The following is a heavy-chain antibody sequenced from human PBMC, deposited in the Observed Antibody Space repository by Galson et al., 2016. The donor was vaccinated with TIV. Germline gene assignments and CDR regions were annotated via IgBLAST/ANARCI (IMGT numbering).Heavy chain of an antibody. D-gene: IGHD2-15*01. CDR2: IFPGDSDT. V-gene: IGHV5-51*03. CDR1: GYSFTSYW. CDR3: ARRQHKWGWEVLH. J-gene: IGHJ1*01. Sequence: QSGAEVKKPGESLKISCKASGYSFTSYWIGWVRQMPGKGLEWMGLIFPGDSDTTYSPFFQGQVTISVDKSINTAYLQWSSLKASDTAIYHCARRQHKWGWEVLHWSQVSLVAVSS.